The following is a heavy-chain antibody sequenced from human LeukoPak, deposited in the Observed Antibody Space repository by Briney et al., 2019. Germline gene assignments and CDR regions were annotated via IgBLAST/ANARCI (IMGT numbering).Heavy chain of an antibody. Sequence: KPGASLRLSCAASGFTFSNYWMHWVSQTPGKGLVWVSRINTDGTGTSYADSVKGRFTISRDGAKNTLYLQMSGLRAEDTAVYYCARVKSGSYYPIDYWGQGTLVTVSS. CDR1: GFTFSNYW. CDR2: INTDGTGT. J-gene: IGHJ4*02. V-gene: IGHV3-74*01. CDR3: ARVKSGSYYPIDY. D-gene: IGHD1-26*01.